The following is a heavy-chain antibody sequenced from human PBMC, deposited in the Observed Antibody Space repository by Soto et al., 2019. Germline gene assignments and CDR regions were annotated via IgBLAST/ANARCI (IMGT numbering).Heavy chain of an antibody. J-gene: IGHJ4*01. CDR1: GFTFSKYA. Sequence: GASMKVSCKASGFTFSKYAIHWVRQAPGQRLEWMGWINAGNGNTRYLEKLQGRVTIIRDTSASTVYMELSSLRSEDTAVYYCARDYADIAVAGIPLLAHWGQGTLVNVSS. CDR2: INAGNGNT. D-gene: IGHD6-19*01. V-gene: IGHV1-3*01. CDR3: ARDYADIAVAGIPLLAH.